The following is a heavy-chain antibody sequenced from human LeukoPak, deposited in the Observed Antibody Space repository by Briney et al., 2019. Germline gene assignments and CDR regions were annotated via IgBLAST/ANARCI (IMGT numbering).Heavy chain of an antibody. Sequence: PGGSLRLSCAASGFTFDDYAMHWVRQAPGKGLEWVSGISWNSGSIGYADSVKGRFTISRDNAKNSLYLQMNSLRAEDTALYYCAKEHSSGWSYFDYWGQGTLVTVSS. CDR2: ISWNSGSI. D-gene: IGHD6-19*01. V-gene: IGHV3-9*01. CDR3: AKEHSSGWSYFDY. J-gene: IGHJ4*02. CDR1: GFTFDDYA.